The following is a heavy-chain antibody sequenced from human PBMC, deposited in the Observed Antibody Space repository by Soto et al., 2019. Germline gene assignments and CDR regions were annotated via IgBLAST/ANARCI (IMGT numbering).Heavy chain of an antibody. CDR2: IWYDGSNK. Sequence: GGSLRLSCAASGFTFSSYGMHWVRQAPGKGLEWVAVIWYDGSNKYYADSVKGRFTISRDNSKNTLYLQMNSLRAEDTAVYYCARDPPTDYGDYGGLGDYWGQGTLVTVSS. CDR1: GFTFSSYG. J-gene: IGHJ4*02. V-gene: IGHV3-33*01. CDR3: ARDPPTDYGDYGGLGDY. D-gene: IGHD4-17*01.